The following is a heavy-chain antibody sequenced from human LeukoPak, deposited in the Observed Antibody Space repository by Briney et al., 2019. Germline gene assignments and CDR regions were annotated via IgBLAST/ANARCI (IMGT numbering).Heavy chain of an antibody. J-gene: IGHJ5*02. CDR2: ISAYNGNT. D-gene: IGHD2-2*01. Sequence: ASVKVSRKASGYTFTSYGISWVRQAPGQGLEWMGWISAYNGNTNYAQKLQGRVTMTTDTSTSTAYMELSSLRSEDTAVYYCARVLCSSTSCSSSPWFDPWGQGTLVTVSS. V-gene: IGHV1-18*01. CDR3: ARVLCSSTSCSSSPWFDP. CDR1: GYTFTSYG.